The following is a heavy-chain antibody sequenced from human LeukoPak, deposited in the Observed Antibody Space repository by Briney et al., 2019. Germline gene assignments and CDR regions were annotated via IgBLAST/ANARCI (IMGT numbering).Heavy chain of an antibody. CDR2: ISSGSSYR. J-gene: IGHJ6*02. V-gene: IGHV3-21*01. Sequence: GRSLRLSCAASGFTFSTYYMNWVRQAPGKGLEWVSSISSGSSYRYYADSVRGRFTISRDNAKNSLSLQMNSLRAEDTAVYYCARDYSSSWDSYAMDVWGQGTTVTVSS. CDR1: GFTFSTYY. D-gene: IGHD6-13*01. CDR3: ARDYSSSWDSYAMDV.